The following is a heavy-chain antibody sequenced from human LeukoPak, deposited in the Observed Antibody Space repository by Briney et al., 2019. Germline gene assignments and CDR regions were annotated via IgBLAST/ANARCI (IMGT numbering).Heavy chain of an antibody. V-gene: IGHV1-2*02. J-gene: IGHJ3*02. D-gene: IGHD3-22*01. CDR3: ARGADMIVGIDAFDI. CDR2: INPNSGGT. Sequence: ASVKVSCKASGYTFTGYYMHWVRQAPGQGLEWMGWINPNSGGTNYAQKFQGRVTMTRDTSISTAYMELGRLRSDDTAVYYCARGADMIVGIDAFDIWGQGTMVTVSS. CDR1: GYTFTGYY.